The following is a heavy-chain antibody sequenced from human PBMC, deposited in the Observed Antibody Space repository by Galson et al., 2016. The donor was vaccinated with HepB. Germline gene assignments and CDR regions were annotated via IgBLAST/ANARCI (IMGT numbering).Heavy chain of an antibody. V-gene: IGHV3-7*01. CDR2: IKQDGSAK. J-gene: IGHJ4*02. Sequence: SLRLSCAASGLTFSSYWMNWVRQAPGKGLEWVAKIKQDGSAKYYVDSVKGRFTISRDNAKNSLDLQMNSLRAEDTAVYYCATGSVWVGELFPFDHWGQGILVTVSS. CDR1: GLTFSSYW. CDR3: ATGSVWVGELFPFDH. D-gene: IGHD3-10*01.